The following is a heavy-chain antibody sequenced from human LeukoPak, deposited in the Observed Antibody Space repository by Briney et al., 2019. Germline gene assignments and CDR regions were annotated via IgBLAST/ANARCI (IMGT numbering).Heavy chain of an antibody. CDR2: ISPSSGTI. V-gene: IGHV3-11*01. D-gene: IGHD5-24*01. CDR3: ARDVPGWVQFQNNAFGL. Sequence: GGSLRLSCAASGFTFSDYYMSWIRQSPGKGLEWISYISPSSGTIDYADSVKGRFSLSRDNVNNRLYLEMNSLRAEDTAVYFCARDVPGWVQFQNNAFGLWGQGTMVIVSS. CDR1: GFTFSDYY. J-gene: IGHJ3*01.